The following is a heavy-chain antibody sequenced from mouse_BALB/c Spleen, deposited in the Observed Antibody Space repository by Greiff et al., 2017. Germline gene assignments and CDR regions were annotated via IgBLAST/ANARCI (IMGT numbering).Heavy chain of an antibody. CDR1: GFNIKDTY. Sequence: DVQLQESGAELVKPGASVKLSCTASGFNIKDTYMHWVKQRPEQGLEWIGRIDPANGNTKYDPKFQGKATITADTSSNTAYLQLSSLTSEDTAVYYCARAYPYAMDYWGQGTSVTVSS. CDR3: ARAYPYAMDY. J-gene: IGHJ4*01. CDR2: IDPANGNT. D-gene: IGHD6-5*01. V-gene: IGHV14-3*02.